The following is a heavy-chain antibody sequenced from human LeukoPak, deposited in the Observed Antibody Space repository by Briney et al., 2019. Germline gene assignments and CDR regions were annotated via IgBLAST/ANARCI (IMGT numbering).Heavy chain of an antibody. CDR1: GGSISSSSYY. D-gene: IGHD6-6*01. CDR3: ARDREMSSSRGGDYFDY. Sequence: SETLSLTCTVSGGSISSSSYYWGWIRQPPGKGLEWIGSIYYSGSTYYNPSLKSLVTISVDTSKNQFSLKLSSVTAADTAVYYCARDREMSSSRGGDYFDYWGQGTLVTVSS. J-gene: IGHJ4*02. V-gene: IGHV4-39*07. CDR2: IYYSGST.